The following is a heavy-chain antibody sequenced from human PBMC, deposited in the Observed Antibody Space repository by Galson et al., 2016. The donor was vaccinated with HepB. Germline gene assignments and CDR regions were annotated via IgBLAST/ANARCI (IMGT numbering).Heavy chain of an antibody. CDR1: GSTFTGYY. Sequence: SVKVSCKASGSTFTGYYIHWVRQAPGQGLEWMGWINPNGDGTRYSQRFQGRIAIIRDTSANTAYIELSSLTSEDTAVYYCAKEWAKDTGRKDYWGQGTPVTVS. V-gene: IGHV1-2*02. CDR3: AKEWAKDTGRKDY. CDR2: INPNGDGT. D-gene: IGHD3-3*01. J-gene: IGHJ4*02.